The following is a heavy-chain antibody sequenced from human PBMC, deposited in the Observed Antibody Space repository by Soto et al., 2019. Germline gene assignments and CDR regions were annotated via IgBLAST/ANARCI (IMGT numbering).Heavy chain of an antibody. D-gene: IGHD2-21*01. V-gene: IGHV1-69*06. CDR2: IIPMFPTT. Sequence: QVQLVQSGAEVKRPGSSVKVSCKASGDTFGRNAIHWVRQAPGQGLEWMGGIIPMFPTTNYAQKFKGRLTIYADKSTSTAYMEMTSRRSEDTAVYYCATDGDSADYGYWGQGTLVTVSS. CDR1: GDTFGRNA. CDR3: ATDGDSADYGY. J-gene: IGHJ4*02.